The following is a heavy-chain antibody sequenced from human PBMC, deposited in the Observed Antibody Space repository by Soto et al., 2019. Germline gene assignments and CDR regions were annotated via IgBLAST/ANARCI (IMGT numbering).Heavy chain of an antibody. V-gene: IGHV3-23*01. D-gene: IGHD2-2*02. CDR1: GFTFSSYA. CDR3: AKAVVPAAIGYYYYGMDV. J-gene: IGHJ6*02. CDR2: IGDSSGST. Sequence: GGSLRLSCAASGFTFSSYALSWVRQAPGKGLEWVSAIGDSSGSTYYADSVKGRFTISRDNSKSTLYLQMNSLRAEDTAVYYCAKAVVPAAIGYYYYGMDVWGQGTTVTVSS.